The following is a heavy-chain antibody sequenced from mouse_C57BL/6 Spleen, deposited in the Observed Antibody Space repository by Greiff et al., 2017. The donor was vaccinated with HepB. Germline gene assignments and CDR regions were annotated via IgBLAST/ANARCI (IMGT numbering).Heavy chain of an antibody. Sequence: EVQRVESGGGLVQPGGSLSLSCAASGFTFTDYYMSWVRQPPGKALEWLGFIRNKANGYTTEYSASVKGRFTISRDNSQSILYLQMNALRAEDSATYYCARYSFTSFDYWGQGTTLTVSS. V-gene: IGHV7-3*01. CDR3: ARYSFTSFDY. CDR2: IRNKANGYTT. J-gene: IGHJ2*01. CDR1: GFTFTDYY.